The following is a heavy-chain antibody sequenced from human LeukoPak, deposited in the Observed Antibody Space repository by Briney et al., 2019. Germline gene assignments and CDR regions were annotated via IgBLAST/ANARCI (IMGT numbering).Heavy chain of an antibody. CDR1: GFTFSSYG. V-gene: IGHV3-30*03. D-gene: IGHD6-13*01. CDR2: ISYDGSNK. CDR3: ASSLPRYSSSWYLFNY. Sequence: GGSLRLSCAASGFTFSSYGMHWVRQAPGKGLEWVAVISYDGSNKYYADSVKGRFTISGDNSKNTLYLQMNSLRAEDTAVYYCASSLPRYSSSWYLFNYWGQGTLVTVSS. J-gene: IGHJ4*02.